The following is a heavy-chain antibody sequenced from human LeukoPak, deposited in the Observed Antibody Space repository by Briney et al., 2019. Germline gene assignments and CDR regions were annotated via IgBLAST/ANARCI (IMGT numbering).Heavy chain of an antibody. D-gene: IGHD2-2*01. J-gene: IGHJ5*02. CDR1: GYTFSNYC. V-gene: IGHV1-18*01. CDR2: INAYNGNT. Sequence: ASVKVSCKASGYTFSNYCIKWVRQAPGQGLEWMGWINAYNGNTNYAQKLQGRVTMTTDTSTRTTYMELRSLRSDDTAVYYCARGGYCSSTTCLFGDNWFDPWGQGTLVTVSS. CDR3: ARGGYCSSTTCLFGDNWFDP.